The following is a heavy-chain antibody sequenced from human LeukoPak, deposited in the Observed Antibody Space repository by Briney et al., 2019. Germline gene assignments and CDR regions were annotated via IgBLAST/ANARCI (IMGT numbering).Heavy chain of an antibody. CDR3: ARDSRGGVPIDY. V-gene: IGHV4-59*01. J-gene: IGHJ4*02. Sequence: SETLSLTCTVSGGSISSYYWSWIRQPPGKGLEWIGYIYYSGSTNYNPSLKSRVTISVDTSKNQFSLKLSSVTAADTAVYYCARDSRGGVPIDYWGQGTLVTVSS. CDR1: GGSISSYY. D-gene: IGHD3-16*01. CDR2: IYYSGST.